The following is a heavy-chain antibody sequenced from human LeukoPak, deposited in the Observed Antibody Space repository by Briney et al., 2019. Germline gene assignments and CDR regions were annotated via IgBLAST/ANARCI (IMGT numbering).Heavy chain of an antibody. CDR3: AKDSVSVSSSSYYYYGMDV. V-gene: IGHV3-43*02. CDR2: ISGDGGST. J-gene: IGHJ6*02. D-gene: IGHD6-6*01. Sequence: GGSLRLSCAASGFTFDDYAMHWVRQAPGKGLEWVSLISGDGGSTHYADSVKGRFTISRDNSKNSLYLQMNSLRTEDTALYYCAKDSVSVSSSSYYYYGMDVWGQGTTVTVSS. CDR1: GFTFDDYA.